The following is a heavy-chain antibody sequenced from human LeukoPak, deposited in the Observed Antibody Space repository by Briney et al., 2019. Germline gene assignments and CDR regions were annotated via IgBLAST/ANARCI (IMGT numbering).Heavy chain of an antibody. CDR3: ATLGVRRYYFDY. V-gene: IGHV1-2*02. J-gene: IGHJ4*02. CDR1: GYTFTSYD. Sequence: ASVKVSCKASGYTFTSYDINWVRQATGQGLEWMGWINPNSGGTNYAQKFQGRVTMTRDTSISTAHMELSRLRSDDTAVYYCATLGVRRYYFDYWGQGTLVTVSS. CDR2: INPNSGGT. D-gene: IGHD4-23*01.